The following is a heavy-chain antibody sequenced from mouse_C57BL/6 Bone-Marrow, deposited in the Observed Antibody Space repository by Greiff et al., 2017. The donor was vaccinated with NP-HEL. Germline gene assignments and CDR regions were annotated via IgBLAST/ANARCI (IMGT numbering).Heavy chain of an antibody. Sequence: EVMLVESGGGLVQPGGSMKLSCVASGFTFSNYWMNWVRQSPEKGLEWVAQIRLKSDNYATHYAESVKGRFTISRDDSKSSVYLQMNNLRAEDTGMYYCTEKGKGFDYWGQGTTLTVSS. CDR1: GFTFSNYW. CDR2: IRLKSDNYAT. J-gene: IGHJ2*01. D-gene: IGHD2-1*01. V-gene: IGHV6-3*01. CDR3: TEKGKGFDY.